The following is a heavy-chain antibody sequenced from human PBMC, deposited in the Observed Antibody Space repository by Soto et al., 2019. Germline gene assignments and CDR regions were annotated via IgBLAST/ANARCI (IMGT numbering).Heavy chain of an antibody. CDR1: GGSISSYY. D-gene: IGHD1-20*01. Sequence: SETLSLTCTVSGGSISSYYWSWIRQPPGKGLEWIGDIYYSGSTNYNPSLKSRVTISVDTSKNQFSLKLSSVTAADTAVYYCARGYNWNYYYYYYMDVWGKGTTVTVSS. CDR2: IYYSGST. CDR3: ARGYNWNYYYYYYMDV. V-gene: IGHV4-59*01. J-gene: IGHJ6*03.